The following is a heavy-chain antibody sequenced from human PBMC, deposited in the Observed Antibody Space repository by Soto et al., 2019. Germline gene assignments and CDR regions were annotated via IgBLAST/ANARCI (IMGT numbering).Heavy chain of an antibody. V-gene: IGHV5-51*01. CDR1: GDNFSNFW. J-gene: IGHJ4*02. CDR2: IYPGDSET. Sequence: PGESQKISSKGSGDNFSNFWIAWVRQLPGKGLEYMGIIYPGDSETRYSPSFHGKVTISADRSIGAAYLQWSSLEASDSAFYFCARSPRSSPYFDYWGQGALVTVSS. CDR3: ARSPRSSPYFDY. D-gene: IGHD6-13*01.